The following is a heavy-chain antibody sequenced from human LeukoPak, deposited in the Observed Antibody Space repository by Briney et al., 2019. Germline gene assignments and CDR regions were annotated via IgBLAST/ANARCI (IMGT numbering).Heavy chain of an antibody. J-gene: IGHJ4*02. CDR3: ARDIRDDYYDSISDYFDY. CDR1: GFMFSTYE. D-gene: IGHD3-22*01. CDR2: ISYSGRTI. V-gene: IGHV3-48*03. Sequence: GGSLRLSCAASGFMFSTYEMNWVRQAPGKGLEWLSYISYSGRTIYYADSVKGRFTISRDNAKNSLYLQMNSLRAEDTAVYYCARDIRDDYYDSISDYFDYWGQGTLVTVSS.